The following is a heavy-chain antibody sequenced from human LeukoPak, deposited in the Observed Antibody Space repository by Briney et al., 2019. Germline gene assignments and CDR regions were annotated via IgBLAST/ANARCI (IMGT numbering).Heavy chain of an antibody. Sequence: GGSLRLSCAASGFTFSSYWMHWVRQAPGKGLVWVSRINSDGSSTSYADSVKGRFTISRDNAKNTLHLQMNSLRAEDTAVYYCARLRGIAARVGLDYWGQGTLVTVSS. CDR3: ARLRGIAARVGLDY. J-gene: IGHJ4*02. V-gene: IGHV3-74*01. CDR1: GFTFSSYW. D-gene: IGHD6-6*01. CDR2: INSDGSST.